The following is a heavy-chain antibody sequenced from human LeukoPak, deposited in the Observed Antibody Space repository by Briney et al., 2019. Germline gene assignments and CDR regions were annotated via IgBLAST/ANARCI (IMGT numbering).Heavy chain of an antibody. V-gene: IGHV1-69*01. Sequence: SVKVSCKASGGTFSSYAISWVRQAPGQGLEWMGGIIPIFGTANYAQKFQGRVTITADESTSTAYMELSSLRSEDTTVYYCAREGVVVVPAARHNWFDPWGQGTLVTVSS. CDR3: AREGVVVVPAARHNWFDP. D-gene: IGHD2-2*01. J-gene: IGHJ5*02. CDR2: IIPIFGTA. CDR1: GGTFSSYA.